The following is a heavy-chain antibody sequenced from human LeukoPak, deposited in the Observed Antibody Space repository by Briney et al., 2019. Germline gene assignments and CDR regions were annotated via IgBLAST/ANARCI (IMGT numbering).Heavy chain of an antibody. J-gene: IGHJ4*02. D-gene: IGHD2/OR15-2a*01. CDR2: IWYDGSNK. CDR1: GFTFSSYG. V-gene: IGHV3-33*01. CDR3: AREGPRGNSKFDY. Sequence: GGSLRLSCAASGFTFSSYGMHWVRQAPGKGLEWVALIWYDGSNKYYTDSVKGRLTISRDNSKNTLYLQMNSLRAEDTAIYYCAREGPRGNSKFDYWGQGTLVTVSS.